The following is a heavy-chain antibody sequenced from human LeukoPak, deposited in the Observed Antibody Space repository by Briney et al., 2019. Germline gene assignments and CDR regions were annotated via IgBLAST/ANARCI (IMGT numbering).Heavy chain of an antibody. CDR2: IGSSGGGT. V-gene: IGHV3-23*01. CDR1: GLTFNNYA. J-gene: IGHJ3*02. D-gene: IGHD2-15*01. CDR3: AKIHQNRVVVGAKGAFDI. Sequence: GGSLRLSCEASGLTFNNYAMHWVRQSLGKGLEWVSGIGSSGGGTYYADSEKGRFTISRDTSKDTVYLQMDSLRAEDTAIYYCAKIHQNRVVVGAKGAFDIWGQGTVVTVSS.